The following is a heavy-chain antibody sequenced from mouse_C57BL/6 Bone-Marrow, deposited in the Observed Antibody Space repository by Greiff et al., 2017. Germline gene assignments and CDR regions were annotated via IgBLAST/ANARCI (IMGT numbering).Heavy chain of an antibody. V-gene: IGHV1-55*01. CDR1: GYTFPSYW. CDR3: ARRGGSSYGYAMDY. Sequence: QVQLQQPGAELVKPGASVKMSCKASGYTFPSYWITWVKQRPGQGLEWIGDIYPGSGSTNYNEKFKSKATLTVDTSSSTAYMQLSSLTSEDSAVYYCARRGGSSYGYAMDYWGQGTSVTVSS. J-gene: IGHJ4*01. D-gene: IGHD1-1*01. CDR2: IYPGSGST.